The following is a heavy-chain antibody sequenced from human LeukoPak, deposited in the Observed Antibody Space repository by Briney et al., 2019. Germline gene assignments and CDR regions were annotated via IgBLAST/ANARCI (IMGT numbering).Heavy chain of an antibody. CDR1: GFTFSSYA. Sequence: GGSLRLSCAASGFTFSSYAMNWVRQAPGKGLEWVGRIKSKTDGGTIDYAAPVKGRFTISRDNAKNSLYLQMNSLRAEDTAVYYCAKGIAVAGTGGWFDPWGQGTLVTVSS. V-gene: IGHV3-15*01. J-gene: IGHJ5*02. D-gene: IGHD6-19*01. CDR2: IKSKTDGGTI. CDR3: AKGIAVAGTGGWFDP.